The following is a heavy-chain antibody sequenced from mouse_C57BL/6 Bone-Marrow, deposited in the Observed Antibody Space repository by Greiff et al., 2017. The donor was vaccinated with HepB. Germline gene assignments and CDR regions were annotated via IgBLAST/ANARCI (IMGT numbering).Heavy chain of an antibody. J-gene: IGHJ4*01. D-gene: IGHD2-10*01. CDR1: GYAFTNYL. CDR2: INPGSGGT. CDR3: ARSYYCNYGYAMDY. Sequence: QVQLQQSGAELVRPGTSVKVSCKASGYAFTNYLIEWVKQRPGQGLEWIGVINPGSGGTNYNEKFKGKATLTADKSSSTAYMQLSSLTSEDSAVYFCARSYYCNYGYAMDYWGKGTSVTVST. V-gene: IGHV1-54*01.